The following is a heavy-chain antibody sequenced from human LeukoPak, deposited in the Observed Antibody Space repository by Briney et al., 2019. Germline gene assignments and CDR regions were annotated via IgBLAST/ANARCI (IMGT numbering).Heavy chain of an antibody. CDR2: ISSSGSTI. CDR1: GFTFSSYE. V-gene: IGHV3-48*03. CDR3: ARDLRGYSSHYPFYYYYYMDV. J-gene: IGHJ6*03. D-gene: IGHD5-18*01. Sequence: GGSLRLSCAASGFTFSSYEMNWVRQAPGKGLEWVSYISSSGSTIYYADSVKGRFTISRDNAKNSLYLQMNSLRAEDTAVYYCARDLRGYSSHYPFYYYYYMDVWGKGTTVTISS.